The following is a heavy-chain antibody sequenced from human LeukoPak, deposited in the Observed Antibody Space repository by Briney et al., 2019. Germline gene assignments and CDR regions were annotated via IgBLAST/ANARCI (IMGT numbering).Heavy chain of an antibody. Sequence: ASVKVSCKASGCTFTSYGISWARQAPGQGLEWMGWISAYNGNTNYAQKLQGRVTMTTDTSTSTAYMELRSLRSDDTAVYYCARAGYCSGGSCYFNGMDVWGQGTTVTVSS. CDR2: ISAYNGNT. V-gene: IGHV1-18*01. CDR1: GCTFTSYG. D-gene: IGHD2-15*01. J-gene: IGHJ6*02. CDR3: ARAGYCSGGSCYFNGMDV.